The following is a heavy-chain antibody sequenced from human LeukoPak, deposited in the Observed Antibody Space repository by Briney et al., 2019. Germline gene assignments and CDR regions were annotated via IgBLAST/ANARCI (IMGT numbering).Heavy chain of an antibody. J-gene: IGHJ3*02. D-gene: IGHD3-16*01. Sequence: GGSLRLSCAASGFTFSSYGMHWVRQAPGKGLEWVAVIWYDGSNKYYADSVKGRFTISRDNSKNTLYLQMNSLRVEDTAVYYCARSYRRRAFDIWGQGTMVTVSS. CDR1: GFTFSSYG. CDR3: ARSYRRRAFDI. V-gene: IGHV3-33*01. CDR2: IWYDGSNK.